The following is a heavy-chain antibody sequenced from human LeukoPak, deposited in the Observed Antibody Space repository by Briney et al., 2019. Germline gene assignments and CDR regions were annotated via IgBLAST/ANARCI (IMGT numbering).Heavy chain of an antibody. D-gene: IGHD2-2*01. Sequence: SETLSLTCTVSGGSISSSSYYWGWIRQPPGKGLEWIGSIYYSGSTYYNPSLKSRVTISVDTSKNQFSLKLSSVTASDTAVYYCARLRSSTSPADYWGQGTLVTVSS. CDR3: ARLRSSTSPADY. J-gene: IGHJ4*02. CDR2: IYYSGST. V-gene: IGHV4-39*01. CDR1: GGSISSSSYY.